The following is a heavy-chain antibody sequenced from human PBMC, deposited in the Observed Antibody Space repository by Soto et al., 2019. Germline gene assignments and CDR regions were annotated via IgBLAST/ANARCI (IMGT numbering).Heavy chain of an antibody. CDR2: MNPNSGNT. D-gene: IGHD3-3*01. V-gene: IGHV1-8*01. CDR3: ARRAYDFWSGYVDYYYMDV. CDR1: GYTFTSYD. Sequence: GASVKVSCKASGYTFTSYDINWVRQATGQGLEWMGWMNPNSGNTGYAQKFQGRVTRTRNTSISTAYMELSSLRSEDTAVYYCARRAYDFWSGYVDYYYMDVWGKGTTVTVSS. J-gene: IGHJ6*03.